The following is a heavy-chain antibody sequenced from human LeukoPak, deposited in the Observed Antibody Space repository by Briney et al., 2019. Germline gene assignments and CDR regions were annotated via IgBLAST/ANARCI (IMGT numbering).Heavy chain of an antibody. V-gene: IGHV3-7*03. D-gene: IGHD6-13*01. CDR3: ARGVTSAWYLRYYFDY. CDR1: GFIFSSCW. J-gene: IGHJ4*02. Sequence: GGSLRLSCAASGFIFSSCWMSWVRQVPGEGLEWVANIKQDGTETSYVDSVEGRFTISRDNAKNSLFLQMNSLRADDTALYYCARGVTSAWYLRYYFDYWGQGIMVTVSS. CDR2: IKQDGTET.